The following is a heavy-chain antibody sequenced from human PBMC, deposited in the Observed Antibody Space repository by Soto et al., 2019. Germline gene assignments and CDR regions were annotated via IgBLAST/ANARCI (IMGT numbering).Heavy chain of an antibody. D-gene: IGHD2-2*02. V-gene: IGHV5-51*01. CDR3: ATGGYCSTTTCYNFFDY. CDR1: GYSFTTYW. J-gene: IGHJ4*02. Sequence: GESLNISCQGSGYSFTTYWIGWVRQMPGKGLEWMGIIYPGDSDTRYSPSFQGQATISADKSISTAYLQWRSLKASDTARYYCATGGYCSTTTCYNFFDYWGQGTLVTVSS. CDR2: IYPGDSDT.